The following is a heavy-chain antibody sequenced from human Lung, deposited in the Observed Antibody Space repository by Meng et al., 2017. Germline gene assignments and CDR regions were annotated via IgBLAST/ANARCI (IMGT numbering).Heavy chain of an antibody. V-gene: IGHV4-34*01. D-gene: IGHD3-10*01. Sequence: QVKQQQCAAGLLRPSETLSLTCAVYGGSISGSYGSWIRQSPAKGLERIGKINHGGSTNYNPSLESRVTISVDTPKNQFSLRLTSMTVADTAVYYCARERHSTIIRGVIDFWGQGALVTVSS. CDR2: INHGGST. CDR1: GGSISGSY. J-gene: IGHJ4*02. CDR3: ARERHSTIIRGVIDF.